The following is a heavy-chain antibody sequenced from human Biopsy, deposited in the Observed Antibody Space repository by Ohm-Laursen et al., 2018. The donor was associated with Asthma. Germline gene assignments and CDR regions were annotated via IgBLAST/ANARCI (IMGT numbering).Heavy chain of an antibody. CDR1: GGTFNTYV. CDR2: INSVFGTT. V-gene: IGHV1-69*01. D-gene: IGHD2-2*01. J-gene: IGHJ4*02. Sequence: SSVKVSCKSLGGTFNTYVIGWVRQAPGQGLEWMGGINSVFGTTTYPQKFQDRVTITADDSTGTVYMELNSLRSEDTAVYYCARKAGSCISRTCYSLDFWGQGTLVTVSS. CDR3: ARKAGSCISRTCYSLDF.